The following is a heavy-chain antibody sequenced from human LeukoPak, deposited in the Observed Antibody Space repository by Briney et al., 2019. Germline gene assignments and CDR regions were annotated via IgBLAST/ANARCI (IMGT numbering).Heavy chain of an antibody. V-gene: IGHV4-39*01. Sequence: SETLSLTCTVSGGSISSSSYYWGWIRQPPGKGLEWVGTIYYTGSTYYNPSLKSRATISVDTSKNQCSLKLSSVTAADTAVYYCARRRGWYPVDYWGQGTLVTVSS. CDR3: ARRRGWYPVDY. CDR2: IYYTGST. J-gene: IGHJ4*02. D-gene: IGHD6-19*01. CDR1: GGSISSSSYY.